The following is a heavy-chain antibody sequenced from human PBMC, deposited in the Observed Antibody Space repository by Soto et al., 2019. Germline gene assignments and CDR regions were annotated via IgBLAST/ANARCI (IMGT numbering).Heavy chain of an antibody. Sequence: PGGSLRLSCAASGFTFSSYAMSWVRQAPGKGLEWVSAISGSGGSTYYADSVKGRFTISRDNSKNTLYLQMNSLRAEDTAVYYCANLYTSLMATGAFDIWGQGTMVTVSS. CDR1: GFTFSSYA. J-gene: IGHJ3*02. D-gene: IGHD3-16*01. V-gene: IGHV3-23*01. CDR3: ANLYTSLMATGAFDI. CDR2: ISGSGGST.